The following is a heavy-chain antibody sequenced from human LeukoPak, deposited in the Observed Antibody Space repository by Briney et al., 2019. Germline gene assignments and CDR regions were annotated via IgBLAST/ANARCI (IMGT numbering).Heavy chain of an antibody. J-gene: IGHJ4*02. CDR2: VYDSGIT. D-gene: IGHD5-18*01. CDR1: GGAMSRYY. V-gene: IGHV4-59*08. Sequence: KASETLSLTCTVSGGAMSRYYWSWLRQPPGEGVEGIGYVYDSGITSYNPSLKSRVTISADTSKSHFSLNLIAVTAADTAVYCCARHPGIQVRIDNWGQGTLVTVSS. CDR3: ARHPGIQVRIDN.